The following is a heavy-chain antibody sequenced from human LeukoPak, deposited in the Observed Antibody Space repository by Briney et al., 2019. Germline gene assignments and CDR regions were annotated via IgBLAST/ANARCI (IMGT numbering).Heavy chain of an antibody. CDR2: IYYSGST. Sequence: SETLSLTCTVSGGSISSSSYYWGWIRQPPGKGLEWIGSIYYSGSTYYNPSLKSRVTISVDTSKNQFSLKLSSVTAADTAVYYCEAYGSGSYSHFDYWGQGILVTVSS. CDR1: GGSISSSSYY. CDR3: EAYGSGSYSHFDY. V-gene: IGHV4-39*07. D-gene: IGHD3-10*01. J-gene: IGHJ4*02.